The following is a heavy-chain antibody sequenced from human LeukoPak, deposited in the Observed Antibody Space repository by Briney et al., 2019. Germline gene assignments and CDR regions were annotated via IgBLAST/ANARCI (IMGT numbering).Heavy chain of an antibody. D-gene: IGHD6-19*01. CDR2: ISSSGSYI. CDR1: GFTFSNYI. CDR3: ARGSRAVAADFDY. J-gene: IGHJ4*02. Sequence: GGSLRLSCAASGFTFSNYIMNWVRQAPGKGLEWVSSISSSGSYIYYADSVKGRFTISRDNAKNSLYLQMNSLRAEDTAEYFCARGSRAVAADFDYWGQGTLVTVSS. V-gene: IGHV3-21*01.